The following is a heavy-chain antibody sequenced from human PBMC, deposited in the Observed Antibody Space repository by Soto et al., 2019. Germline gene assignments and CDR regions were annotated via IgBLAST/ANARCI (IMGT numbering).Heavy chain of an antibody. J-gene: IGHJ6*03. Sequence: PGGSLRLSCAASGFTVSSNYMSWVRQAPGKGLEWVSVIYSGGSTYYADSVKGRFTISRDNSKNTLYLQMNSLRAEDTAVYYCAVIDYYYYYMDVWGKGTTVTVSS. V-gene: IGHV3-66*01. CDR3: AVIDYYYYYMDV. CDR2: IYSGGST. CDR1: GFTVSSNY.